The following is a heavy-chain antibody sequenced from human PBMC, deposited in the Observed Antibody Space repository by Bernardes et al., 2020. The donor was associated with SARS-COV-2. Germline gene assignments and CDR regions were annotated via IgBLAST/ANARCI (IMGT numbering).Heavy chain of an antibody. CDR3: ARSRDYGDFGGILRGYYFDS. J-gene: IGHJ4*02. V-gene: IGHV3-23*01. CDR1: GYSFSSYA. D-gene: IGHD4-17*01. Sequence: GGSLRLSCAASGYSFSSYAMTWVRQAPGKGLEWVSAISGSAGSTYYADSLKGRFTISRDNSKNTLYLQMNSLRAEDTAVYYCARSRDYGDFGGILRGYYFDSGGRGTLVTVSS. CDR2: ISGSAGST.